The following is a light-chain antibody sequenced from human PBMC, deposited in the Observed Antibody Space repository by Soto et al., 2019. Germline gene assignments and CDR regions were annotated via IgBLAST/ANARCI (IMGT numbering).Light chain of an antibody. CDR3: QQYVNALT. V-gene: IGKV1-33*01. CDR1: QDISNH. Sequence: DIQMPQAPSSLSASAGDRVTITCQASQDISNHINWYQQKAGKAPKLLINDASNLETGVPSRFSGIGSGTDFTLSISSLQREDIATYYCQQYVNALTFGGGTQVESK. J-gene: IGKJ4*01. CDR2: DAS.